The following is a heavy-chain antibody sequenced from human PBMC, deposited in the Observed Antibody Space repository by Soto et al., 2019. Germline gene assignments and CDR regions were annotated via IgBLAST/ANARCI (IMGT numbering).Heavy chain of an antibody. V-gene: IGHV3-30*03. Sequence: GGSLILSWASSGCTFSNYCMHWVRQDPGKGLEWVAVISYDGSTYYADSVKGRFTISRDNSKNTLYLQMNSLRAEDTAVYYCARDRVELRPYYYYGMDVWGQGTTVTVSS. J-gene: IGHJ6*02. D-gene: IGHD1-7*01. CDR2: ISYDGST. CDR3: ARDRVELRPYYYYGMDV. CDR1: GCTFSNYC.